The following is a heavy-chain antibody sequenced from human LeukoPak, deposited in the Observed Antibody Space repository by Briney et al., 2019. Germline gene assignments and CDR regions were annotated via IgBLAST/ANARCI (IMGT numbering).Heavy chain of an antibody. CDR1: GFTFSSYW. D-gene: IGHD2-15*01. J-gene: IGHJ4*02. Sequence: PGGSLRLSCAASGFTFSSYWMHWVPQTPGKGLVLVSRINSDGGRTKYADTVKGRFTISRNNAKKTLYLQMNSLRAEDTAVYYCVRGGVAAGFDYWGQGTLVTVPS. V-gene: IGHV3-74*03. CDR3: VRGGVAAGFDY. CDR2: INSDGGRT.